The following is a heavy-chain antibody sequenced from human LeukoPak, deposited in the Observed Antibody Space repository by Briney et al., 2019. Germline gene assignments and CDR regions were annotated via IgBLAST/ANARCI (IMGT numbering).Heavy chain of an antibody. V-gene: IGHV4-34*01. J-gene: IGHJ4*02. D-gene: IGHD1-7*01. CDR2: INHSGST. CDR1: GGSFSGYY. CDR3: ARVRRNYERACDY. Sequence: SETLSLTCAVYGGSFSGYYWSWIRQPPGKGLEWIGEINHSGSTNYNPSLKSRVTISVDTSKNQFSLKLSSVTAADTAVYYCARVRRNYERACDYWGQGTLVTVSS.